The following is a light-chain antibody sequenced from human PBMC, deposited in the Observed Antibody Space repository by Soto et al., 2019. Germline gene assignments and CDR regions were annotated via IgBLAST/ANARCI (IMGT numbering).Light chain of an antibody. CDR1: SSNIGAGYD. J-gene: IGLJ3*02. CDR2: GNT. Sequence: QSVLTQPPSVSGAPGQRVTISCTGSSSNIGAGYDVHWYQQLPGTAPTLLISGNTDRPSGVPDRFSGSKSGTSASLAITGLQTEDEADYYCQSFDRSLTAWVFGGGTQLTVL. CDR3: QSFDRSLTAWV. V-gene: IGLV1-40*01.